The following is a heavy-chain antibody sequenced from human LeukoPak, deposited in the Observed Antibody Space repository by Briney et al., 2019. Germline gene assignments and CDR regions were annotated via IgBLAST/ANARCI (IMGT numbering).Heavy chain of an antibody. J-gene: IGHJ4*02. V-gene: IGHV4-59*08. CDR1: GGSISSYY. CDR3: ARQKFDYGVDY. D-gene: IGHD4-17*01. CDR2: IYYSGST. Sequence: SETLSLTCTVSGGSISSYYWSWIRQPPGKGLEWIGYIYYSGSTNYNPSLKSRVTISVDTSKNQFSLKLSSVTAADTAVYYCARQKFDYGVDYWGQGTLVTVSS.